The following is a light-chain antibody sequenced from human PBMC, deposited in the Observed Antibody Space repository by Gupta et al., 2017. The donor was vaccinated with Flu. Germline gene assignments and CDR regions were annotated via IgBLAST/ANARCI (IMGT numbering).Light chain of an antibody. CDR3: QQDGNSPKT. CDR1: QSVRNNY. J-gene: IGKJ1*01. Sequence: GTLSLSPGERVTLSCRASQSVRNNYLAWYQQKPGQAPRLLIAGASNRATDIPDRFSGSGSGTDFTLTISGLQPADSAVYYCQQDGNSPKTFGQGTKVEIK. CDR2: GAS. V-gene: IGKV3-20*01.